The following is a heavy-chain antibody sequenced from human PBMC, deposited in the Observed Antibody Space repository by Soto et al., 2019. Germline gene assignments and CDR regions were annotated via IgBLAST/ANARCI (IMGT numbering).Heavy chain of an antibody. Sequence: GESLKISCKGSGYSFTSYWIGWVRQMPGKGLEWMGIIYPGDSDTRYSPSFQGQVTISADKSISTAYLQWSSLKASDTAMYYCALLLPDVVAASYYYYYYMDVWGKGTTVTVSS. V-gene: IGHV5-51*01. CDR1: GYSFTSYW. CDR3: ALLLPDVVAASYYYYYYMDV. J-gene: IGHJ6*03. CDR2: IYPGDSDT. D-gene: IGHD2-15*01.